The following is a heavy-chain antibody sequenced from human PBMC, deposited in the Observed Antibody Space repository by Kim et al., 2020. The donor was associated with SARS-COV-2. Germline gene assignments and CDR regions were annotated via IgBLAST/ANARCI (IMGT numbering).Heavy chain of an antibody. D-gene: IGHD2-21*02. V-gene: IGHV3-23*01. CDR3: AKMMTSYFDY. J-gene: IGHJ4*02. CDR2: TR. Sequence: TRCYADPVKGRFTISRDNHKNTLYLQMNNLRADDTAVYYCAKMMTSYFDYWGQGTLVTVSS.